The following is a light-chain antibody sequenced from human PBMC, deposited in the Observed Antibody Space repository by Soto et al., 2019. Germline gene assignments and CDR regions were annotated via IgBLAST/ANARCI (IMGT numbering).Light chain of an antibody. Sequence: IQMAQCPSSLSASVGDRVTITCRASQDIRNDLVWYQQKPGKPPMRLTYAASSLQSGVPSRFSSSGSGTEFTLTISSLQPEDFAAYYCLQHNSYPRTFGQGTKVDI. CDR2: AAS. V-gene: IGKV1-17*01. CDR3: LQHNSYPRT. J-gene: IGKJ1*01. CDR1: QDIRND.